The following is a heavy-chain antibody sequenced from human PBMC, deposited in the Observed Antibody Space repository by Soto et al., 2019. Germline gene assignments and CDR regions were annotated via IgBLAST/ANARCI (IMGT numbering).Heavy chain of an antibody. CDR2: ISGDGGSI. CDR1: GFTFSTYA. CDR3: AKVQTSDYPSDCFDY. D-gene: IGHD4-17*01. J-gene: IGHJ4*02. Sequence: GGSLRLSCAASGFTFSTYAITWVRQAPGKGLEWVSTISGDGGSIYYTDSVRGRFTISRDNSKNTVFLQMNTLRAEDTAVYFCAKVQTSDYPSDCFDYWGQGT. V-gene: IGHV3-23*01.